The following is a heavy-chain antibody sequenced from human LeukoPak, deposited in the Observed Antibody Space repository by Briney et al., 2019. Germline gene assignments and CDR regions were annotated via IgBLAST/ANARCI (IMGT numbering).Heavy chain of an antibody. CDR2: ISSSSSYI. V-gene: IGHV3-21*01. J-gene: IGHJ3*02. Sequence: GGSLRLSCAASGFTFSSYSMNWVRQAPGKGLEWVSSISSSSSYIYYADSVKGRFTISRDNAKNSLYLQMNSLRAEDTAVYYCARDPGPSTAAWGAFDIWGQGTVVTIFS. CDR1: GFTFSSYS. CDR3: ARDPGPSTAAWGAFDI. D-gene: IGHD6-25*01.